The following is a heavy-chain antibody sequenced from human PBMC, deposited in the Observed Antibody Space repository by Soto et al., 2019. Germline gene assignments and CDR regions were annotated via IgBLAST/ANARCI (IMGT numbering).Heavy chain of an antibody. CDR1: GGSIYRSGYY. J-gene: IGHJ4*02. D-gene: IGHD2-15*01. Sequence: SSETVSLTCTVSGGSIYRSGYYWGWIRQPPGRGLEWIGNIDYNGVTYSNPSLKSRVTISRDTSKNQFSLKLTSVTAADTALYYCGKVLVGATGHTDSDSWGPGTLVTVSS. CDR2: IDYNGVT. V-gene: IGHV4-39*01. CDR3: GKVLVGATGHTDSDS.